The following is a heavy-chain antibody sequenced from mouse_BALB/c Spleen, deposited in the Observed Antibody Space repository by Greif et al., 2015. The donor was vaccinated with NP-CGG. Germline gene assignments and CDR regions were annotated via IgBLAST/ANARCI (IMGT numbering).Heavy chain of an antibody. CDR1: GSSFTGYT. D-gene: IGHD1-1*01. V-gene: IGHV1S135*01. J-gene: IGHJ4*01. CDR3: AILGAMDD. CDR2: INPYPGGT. Sequence: VQLKQSGPELVKPGASMKISCKASGSSFTGYTLNWVKQSHGTNLAWIGLINPYPGGTSYNQKFKGKATLTVDKSSSTAYRERISLTSEDSAVYYCAILGAMDDWGQGTPVTVSS.